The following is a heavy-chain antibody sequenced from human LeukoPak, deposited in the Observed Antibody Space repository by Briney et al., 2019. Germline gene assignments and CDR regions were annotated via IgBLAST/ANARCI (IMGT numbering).Heavy chain of an antibody. CDR2: ISGSGGST. J-gene: IGHJ4*02. CDR1: GFTFSSYG. Sequence: GGSLRLSCAASGFTFSSYGMSWVRQAPGKGLEWVSAISGSGGSTYYADSVKGRFTISRDNSKNTLYLQMNSLRAEDTAVYYCAKDRVVATGGSFDYWGRGTLVTVSS. D-gene: IGHD5-12*01. V-gene: IGHV3-23*01. CDR3: AKDRVVATGGSFDY.